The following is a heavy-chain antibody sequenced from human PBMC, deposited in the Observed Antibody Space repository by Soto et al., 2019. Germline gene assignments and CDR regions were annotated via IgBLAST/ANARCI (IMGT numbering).Heavy chain of an antibody. CDR1: GGSISSGGYY. CDR3: AREGGIVGATAADY. V-gene: IGHV4-31*03. J-gene: IGHJ4*02. D-gene: IGHD1-26*01. CDR2: IYYSGST. Sequence: QVQLQESGPGLVKPSQTLSLTCTVSGGSISSGGYYWSWIRHHPGKCLEWIGYIYYSGSTYYNPALKSRVTISVDTSKNQFSLKLSSVTAADTAVYYCAREGGIVGATAADYWGQGTLVTVSS.